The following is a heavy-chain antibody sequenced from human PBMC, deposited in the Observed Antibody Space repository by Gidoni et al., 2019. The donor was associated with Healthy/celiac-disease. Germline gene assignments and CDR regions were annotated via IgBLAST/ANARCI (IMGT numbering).Heavy chain of an antibody. CDR2: ISSSSSYI. J-gene: IGHJ5*02. D-gene: IGHD3-10*01. Sequence: EVQLVESGGGLVKPGGSLRLSCAASGFTFSSSSMNWVRQAPGKGLEWVSSISSSSSYIYYADSVKGRFTISRDNAKNSLYLQMNSLRAEDTAVYYCARDRETMVRGVVNWFDPWGQGTLVTVSS. V-gene: IGHV3-21*01. CDR1: GFTFSSSS. CDR3: ARDRETMVRGVVNWFDP.